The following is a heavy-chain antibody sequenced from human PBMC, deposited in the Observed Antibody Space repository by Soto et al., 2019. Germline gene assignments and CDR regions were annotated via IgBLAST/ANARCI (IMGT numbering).Heavy chain of an antibody. CDR3: ARTGADYYDSSGSIYYYGMDV. V-gene: IGHV1-69*13. J-gene: IGHJ6*02. CDR2: IIPIFGTA. D-gene: IGHD3-22*01. Sequence: SVKVSCKASGGTFSSYAISWVRQAPGQGLEWMGGIIPIFGTANYAQKSQGRVTITADESTSTAYMELSSLRSEDTAVYYCARTGADYYDSSGSIYYYGMDVWGQGTTVTVSS. CDR1: GGTFSSYA.